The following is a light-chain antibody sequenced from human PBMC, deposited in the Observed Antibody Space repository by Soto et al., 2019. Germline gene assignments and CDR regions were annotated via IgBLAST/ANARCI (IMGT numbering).Light chain of an antibody. Sequence: EIGLTQSPGTLSLSPGERATLSCRASQSVSSSYLAWYQQKPGQAPRLLIYGASSRATGIPDRFSGSGSGTDFTLTISRLEPEDFAVYYCQQYGFTFGPGTKVDIK. V-gene: IGKV3-20*01. CDR2: GAS. CDR1: QSVSSSY. CDR3: QQYGFT. J-gene: IGKJ3*01.